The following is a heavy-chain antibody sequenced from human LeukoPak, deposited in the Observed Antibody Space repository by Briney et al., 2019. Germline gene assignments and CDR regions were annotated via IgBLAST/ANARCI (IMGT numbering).Heavy chain of an antibody. D-gene: IGHD6-6*01. V-gene: IGHV4-59*01. CDR3: ARDFSSSSTVYYYYYMDV. J-gene: IGHJ6*03. CDR1: GGSISSYY. CDR2: IYYSGST. Sequence: SETLSLTCTVSGGSISSYYWSWIRQPPGKGLEWIGYIYYSGSTNYNPSLKSRVTISVDTSKNQFSLKLSSVTAADTAIYYCARDFSSSSTVYYYYYMDVWGKGTTVTVSS.